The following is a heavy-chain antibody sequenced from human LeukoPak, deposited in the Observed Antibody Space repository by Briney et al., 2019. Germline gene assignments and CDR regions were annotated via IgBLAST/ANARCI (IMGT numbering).Heavy chain of an antibody. D-gene: IGHD6-19*01. CDR1: GFTFSNYG. Sequence: GGSLRLSCAASGFTFSNYGMHWVRQAPGKGLEWVAFIRYDGSNKYYADSVKGRFTFSRDNAENSVFLQMNSLRVEDTAVYYCARSGRQWLVPEYFDYWGQGTLVTVSS. V-gene: IGHV3-30*02. CDR3: ARSGRQWLVPEYFDY. CDR2: IRYDGSNK. J-gene: IGHJ4*02.